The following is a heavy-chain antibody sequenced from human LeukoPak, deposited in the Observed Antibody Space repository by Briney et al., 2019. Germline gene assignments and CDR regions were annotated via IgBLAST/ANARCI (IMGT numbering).Heavy chain of an antibody. J-gene: IGHJ4*02. CDR1: GYTFTYYA. V-gene: IGHV1-18*01. CDR3: AREPYSSGWYYYLDS. CDR2: ISAYNGNT. D-gene: IGHD6-19*01. Sequence: ASVTVSCKASGYTFTYYAVSWVRQAPGQGLEWMGWISAYNGNTNYAQKFQGRATMTIDTSTSTAYMELRSLRSDDTAVYYCAREPYSSGWYYYLDSWGQGTLVTVSS.